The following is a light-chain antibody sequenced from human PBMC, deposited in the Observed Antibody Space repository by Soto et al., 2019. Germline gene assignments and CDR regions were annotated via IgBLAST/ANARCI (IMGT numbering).Light chain of an antibody. V-gene: IGKV1-33*01. CDR2: DIS. Sequence: DLKMTQSASSLSASVGDRVTITCQASQVIRNYLNWYRQKPGKAPELLIYDISTLEIGVPSRFGGSGSGTDFTFTITGLQPEDIGTYFCQQYEELPYTFGQLTKLEI. CDR3: QQYEELPYT. CDR1: QVIRNY. J-gene: IGKJ2*01.